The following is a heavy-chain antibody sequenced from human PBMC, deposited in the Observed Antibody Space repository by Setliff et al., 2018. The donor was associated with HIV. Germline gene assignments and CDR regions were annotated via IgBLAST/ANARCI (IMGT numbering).Heavy chain of an antibody. CDR3: ARGITMVRGVIGWFDP. J-gene: IGHJ5*02. CDR1: GGSISTYY. Sequence: SETLSLTCTVSGGSISTYYWTWIRQPPGKGLEWIGYIYTSGSTSYNPSLKSRLTMSVDTSKNKFSLKLSSVTAADTAVYYCARGITMVRGVIGWFDPWGQGTLVAVSS. V-gene: IGHV4-4*09. D-gene: IGHD3-10*01. CDR2: IYTSGST.